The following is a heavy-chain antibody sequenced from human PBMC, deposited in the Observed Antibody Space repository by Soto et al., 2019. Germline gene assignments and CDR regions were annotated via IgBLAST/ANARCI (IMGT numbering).Heavy chain of an antibody. CDR3: SRARAGYCSGGSCYYRGYYYYYMDV. J-gene: IGHJ6*03. CDR2: INAGNDNT. Sequence: QVQLVQSGAEVKKPGASVKVSCKASGYTFTSYAMHWVRQAPAQRLEWMGCINAGNDNTKYSQKFQGRVTITRDTAASTANMELSSLRSEDTAVYYCSRARAGYCSGGSCYYRGYYYYYMDVWGKGTTVTVSS. CDR1: GYTFTSYA. V-gene: IGHV1-3*01. D-gene: IGHD2-15*01.